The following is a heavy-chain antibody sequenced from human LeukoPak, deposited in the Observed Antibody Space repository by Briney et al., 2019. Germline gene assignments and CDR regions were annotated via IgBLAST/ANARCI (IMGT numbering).Heavy chain of an antibody. D-gene: IGHD3-10*01. Sequence: SETLSLTCTVSGGSISTTDRYWGWVRQPPGKGLEWIGSIYYSGTTYYNPSLKSRVTISVDTSKNQFSLKLSSVTAADTALYYCAKHYMGSSYNHGLDCWGQGTLVTVSS. CDR2: IYYSGTT. CDR1: GGSISTTDRY. J-gene: IGHJ4*02. CDR3: AKHYMGSSYNHGLDC. V-gene: IGHV4-39*01.